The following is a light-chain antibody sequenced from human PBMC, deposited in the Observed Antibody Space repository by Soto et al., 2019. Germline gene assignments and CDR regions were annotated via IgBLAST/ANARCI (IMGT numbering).Light chain of an antibody. CDR3: QQYYSTPPT. CDR1: QSVLYSSNNKNY. V-gene: IGKV4-1*01. CDR2: WAS. J-gene: IGKJ2*01. Sequence: DIVMTQSPDSLAVSLGERATINCKSSQSVLYSSNNKNYLAWYQQKPGQPPKLLIYWASTRASGVPDRFSGSGSGIDFTLTISSLQAEDVAVYYCQQYYSTPPTFGQGTKLEIK.